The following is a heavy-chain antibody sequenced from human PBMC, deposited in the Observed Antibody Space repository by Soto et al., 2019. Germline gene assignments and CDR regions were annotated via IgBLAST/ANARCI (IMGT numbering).Heavy chain of an antibody. CDR2: ISYDGSNK. V-gene: IGHV3-30-3*01. D-gene: IGHD2-2*02. CDR3: ARGCISTSCYSYYGMDV. Sequence: QVQLVESGGGVVQPGRSLRLSCAASGFTFSSYAMHWVRQAPGKGLEWVAVISYDGSNKYYADSVKGRCTISRDNSKNTLYLQMNSLRAEDTAVYYCARGCISTSCYSYYGMDVWGQGTTVTVSS. CDR1: GFTFSSYA. J-gene: IGHJ6*02.